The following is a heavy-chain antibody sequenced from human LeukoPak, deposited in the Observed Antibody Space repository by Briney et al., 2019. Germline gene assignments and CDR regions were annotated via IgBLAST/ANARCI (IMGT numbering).Heavy chain of an antibody. V-gene: IGHV3-30-3*01. J-gene: IGHJ4*02. D-gene: IGHD3-16*02. Sequence: QSGGSLRLSCAASGFTFSSYWMHWVRQAPGKGLEWVAIMSYDGSNKYYADSVKGRFTISRDNSKNTLYLQMNSLRTEDTAVYYCATLGGIYVWGSYRWIDYWGQGTLVTVSS. CDR2: MSYDGSNK. CDR1: GFTFSSYW. CDR3: ATLGGIYVWGSYRWIDY.